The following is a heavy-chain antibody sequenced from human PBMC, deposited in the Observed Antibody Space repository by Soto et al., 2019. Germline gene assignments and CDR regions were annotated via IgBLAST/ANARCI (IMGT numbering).Heavy chain of an antibody. V-gene: IGHV4-30-4*01. J-gene: IGHJ5*02. CDR3: ARGRGYSYGLDP. CDR1: GYPITTKNNS. CDR2: ISYSGTT. Sequence: SETLSLTCTISGYPITTKNNSWSWIRHPPGEGLEWIGFISYSGTTSYSPSLKSRVAISLDTSKNQFSLSLSSVTAADTAVYYCARGRGYSYGLDPWGQGTLVTVS. D-gene: IGHD5-18*01.